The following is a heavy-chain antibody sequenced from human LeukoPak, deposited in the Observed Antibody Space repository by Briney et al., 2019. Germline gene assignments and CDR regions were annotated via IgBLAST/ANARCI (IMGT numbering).Heavy chain of an antibody. V-gene: IGHV3-30*18. J-gene: IGHJ6*02. CDR3: AKAGRYYDSSGSYYYYYGMDV. CDR1: GFTFSSYG. D-gene: IGHD3-22*01. Sequence: PGGSLRLSCAASGFTFSSYGMHWVRQAPGKGLEWVAVISYDGSNKYYADSVKGRFTISRDNSKNTLYLQMNSLRAEDTAVYYCAKAGRYYDSSGSYYYYYGMDVWGQGTTVTVSS. CDR2: ISYDGSNK.